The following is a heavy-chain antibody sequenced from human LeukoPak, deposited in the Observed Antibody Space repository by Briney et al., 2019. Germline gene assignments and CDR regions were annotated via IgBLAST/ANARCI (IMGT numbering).Heavy chain of an antibody. CDR2: IYHSGST. Sequence: SGTLSLTCTVSGYSISSGFYWGWIRQPPGKGLEWIGTIYHSGSTYYNPSLKSRVTISVDTSNNQFSLNLSSVTAADTAVYYCARGFWQRYFDYWGQGTLVTVSS. V-gene: IGHV4-38-2*02. D-gene: IGHD6-25*01. J-gene: IGHJ4*02. CDR1: GYSISSGFY. CDR3: ARGFWQRYFDY.